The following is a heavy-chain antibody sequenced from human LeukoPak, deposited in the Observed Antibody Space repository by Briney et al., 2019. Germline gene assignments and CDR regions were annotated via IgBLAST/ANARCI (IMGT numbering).Heavy chain of an antibody. CDR3: TRRHDYGDYLNWFDP. CDR1: EFTFSNAW. Sequence: GGSLRLSCAASEFTFSNAWMSWVRQAPGKGLEWVGRIKSRTDGGTTDYAAPVKGRFTISRDDSKNTLYLQMNSLKTEDTAVYYCTRRHDYGDYLNWFDPWGQGTLVTVSS. D-gene: IGHD4-17*01. V-gene: IGHV3-15*01. CDR2: IKSRTDGGTT. J-gene: IGHJ5*02.